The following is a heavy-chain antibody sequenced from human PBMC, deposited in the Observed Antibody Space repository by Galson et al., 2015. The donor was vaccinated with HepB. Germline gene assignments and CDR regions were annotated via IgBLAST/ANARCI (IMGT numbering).Heavy chain of an antibody. D-gene: IGHD1-1*01. J-gene: IGHJ4*02. CDR1: GFSLSTRGMG. V-gene: IGHV2-70*01. Sequence: PALGKPTQTLPLTFTFPGFSLSTRGMGVGWSRQPPGKAPEGLGLTDWDDYKYQRTSLKTRLTIPKDNSKDPVVLTMTNIDPVDTATYYCARMKTPLEAFDNWGQGTLVTVSS. CDR2: TDWDDYK. CDR3: ARMKTPLEAFDN.